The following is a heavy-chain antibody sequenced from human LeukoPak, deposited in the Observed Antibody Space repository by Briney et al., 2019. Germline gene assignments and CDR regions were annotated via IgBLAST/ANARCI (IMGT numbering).Heavy chain of an antibody. J-gene: IGHJ4*02. CDR3: ARCGYSGYDLVY. Sequence: PSETLSLTCTVSGGSISSSSYYWGWIRQPPGKGLEWIGSIYYSGSTYYNPSLKSRVTISVDTSKNQFSLKLSSVTAADTAVYYCARCGYSGYDLVYWGQGTLVTVSS. CDR2: IYYSGST. CDR1: GGSISSSSYY. D-gene: IGHD5-12*01. V-gene: IGHV4-39*01.